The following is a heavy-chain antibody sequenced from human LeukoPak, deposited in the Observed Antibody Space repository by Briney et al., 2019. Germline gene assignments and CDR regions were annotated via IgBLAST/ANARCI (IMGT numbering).Heavy chain of an antibody. CDR2: VNGGGSST. Sequence: GGSLRLSCAASGFTFSSYAMSWVRQAPGKGLEWVSGVNGGGSSTYYADSVKGRFTISRDNSKNMLYLQMNSLRADDTAVYYCAKHQQQWMYAFDIWGQGTMVTVSS. J-gene: IGHJ3*02. CDR1: GFTFSSYA. V-gene: IGHV3-23*01. CDR3: AKHQQQWMYAFDI. D-gene: IGHD6-13*01.